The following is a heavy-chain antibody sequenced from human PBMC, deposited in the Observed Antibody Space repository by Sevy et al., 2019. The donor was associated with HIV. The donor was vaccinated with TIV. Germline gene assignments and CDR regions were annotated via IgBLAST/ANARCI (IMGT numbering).Heavy chain of an antibody. Sequence: GGSLRLSCTASGFTFGDYAMSWFRQAPGKGLEWVGFIRSKAYGGTTEYAASVKGRFTFSRDDSKSIAYLQMNSLKTEDTAVYYCTRDPSYCSSTSCYMIDDAFDIWGQGTMVTVSS. CDR3: TRDPSYCSSTSCYMIDDAFDI. CDR1: GFTFGDYA. V-gene: IGHV3-49*03. D-gene: IGHD2-2*02. CDR2: IRSKAYGGTT. J-gene: IGHJ3*02.